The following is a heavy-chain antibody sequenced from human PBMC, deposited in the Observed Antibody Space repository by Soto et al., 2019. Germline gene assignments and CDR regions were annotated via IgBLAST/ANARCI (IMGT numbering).Heavy chain of an antibody. CDR1: GFTFSSYA. Sequence: GESLKISCSASGFTFSSYAMHWVRQAPGKGLEYVSAISSNGGSTYYADSVKGRFTISRDNSKNTLYLQMSSLRAEDTAVYYCVKGEGYSGYDWDYWGQGTLVTVSS. V-gene: IGHV3-64D*08. J-gene: IGHJ4*02. D-gene: IGHD5-12*01. CDR3: VKGEGYSGYDWDY. CDR2: ISSNGGST.